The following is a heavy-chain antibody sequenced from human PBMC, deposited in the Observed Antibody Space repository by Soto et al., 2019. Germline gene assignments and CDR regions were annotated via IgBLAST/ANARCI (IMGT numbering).Heavy chain of an antibody. CDR1: GGSISSGGYY. CDR2: TYYSGST. J-gene: IGHJ4*02. CDR3: ARDRGYESSLGLYY. Sequence: SETLSLTCTVSGGSISSGGYYWSWIRQHPGKGLEWIGYTYYSGSTYYNPSLKSRVTISVDTSKKQFSLKLSSVTAADTAVYFCARDRGYESSLGLYYWGQGTLVTVSS. V-gene: IGHV4-31*03. D-gene: IGHD3-22*01.